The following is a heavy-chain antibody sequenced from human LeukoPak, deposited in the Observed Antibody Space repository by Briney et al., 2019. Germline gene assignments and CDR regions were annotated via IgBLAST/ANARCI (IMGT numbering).Heavy chain of an antibody. CDR3: ARAGGAFVDLPPDY. V-gene: IGHV3-20*04. D-gene: IGHD3-3*02. CDR2: INWNGGST. Sequence: GGSLRLSCAASGFTFDDYGMSWVRQAPGKGLEWVSGINWNGGSTGYADSVKGRFTISRDNAKNSLYLQMNSLRAEDTALYYCARAGGAFVDLPPDYWGQGTLVTVSS. CDR1: GFTFDDYG. J-gene: IGHJ4*02.